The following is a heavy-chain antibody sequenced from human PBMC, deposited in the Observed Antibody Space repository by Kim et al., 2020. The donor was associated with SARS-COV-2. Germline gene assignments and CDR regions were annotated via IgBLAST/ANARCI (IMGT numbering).Heavy chain of an antibody. CDR2: IDPSDSYT. CDR1: GYSFTSYW. Sequence: GESLKISCKGSGYSFTSYWISWVRQMPGKGLEWMGRIDPSDSYTNYSPSFQGHVTISADKSISTAYLQWSSLKASDTAMYYCARGSITMVRGNSRDAFDIWGQGTMVTVSS. V-gene: IGHV5-10-1*01. CDR3: ARGSITMVRGNSRDAFDI. J-gene: IGHJ3*02. D-gene: IGHD3-10*01.